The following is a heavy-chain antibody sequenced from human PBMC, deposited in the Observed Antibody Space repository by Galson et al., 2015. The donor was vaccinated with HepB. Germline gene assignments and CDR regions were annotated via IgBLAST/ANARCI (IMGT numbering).Heavy chain of an antibody. V-gene: IGHV6-1*01. Sequence: CAISGDSVSSNSAAWSWIRQSPSRGLEWLGRTYYRSKWYNDYAVSVKSRITINPDTSKSQFSLQLNSVTPEDTAVYYCAREASGWSRGSLDYWGQGTLVTVSS. CDR1: GDSVSSNSAA. CDR3: AREASGWSRGSLDY. J-gene: IGHJ4*02. D-gene: IGHD6-19*01. CDR2: TYYRSKWYN.